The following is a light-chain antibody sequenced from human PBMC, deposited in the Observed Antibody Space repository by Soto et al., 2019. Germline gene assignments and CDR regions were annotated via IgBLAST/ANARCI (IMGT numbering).Light chain of an antibody. CDR2: DAS. Sequence: EIVLTQSPGTLSLSPGERATLSCRASQSVTNNYVAWYQQKPGQAPRLLIHDASSRATGIPDRFSGSGSGADFTLTISRLELEDFAVYYCQQTAISPLTFAQGTRVDIK. V-gene: IGKV3-20*01. CDR3: QQTAISPLT. J-gene: IGKJ1*01. CDR1: QSVTNNY.